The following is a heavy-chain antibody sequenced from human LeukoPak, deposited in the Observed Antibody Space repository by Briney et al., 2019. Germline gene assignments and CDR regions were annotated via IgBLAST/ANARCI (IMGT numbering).Heavy chain of an antibody. CDR2: IYHSGST. D-gene: IGHD3-22*01. Sequence: SETLSLTCTVSGYSISSGYYWGWIRQPPGKGLEWIGSIYHSGSTYYNPSLKSRVTISVDTSKNQFSLKLSSVTAADTAVYYCARVWGRTYYYDSSGYQPYYFDYWGQGTLLTVSS. CDR1: GYSISSGYY. J-gene: IGHJ4*02. CDR3: ARVWGRTYYYDSSGYQPYYFDY. V-gene: IGHV4-38-2*02.